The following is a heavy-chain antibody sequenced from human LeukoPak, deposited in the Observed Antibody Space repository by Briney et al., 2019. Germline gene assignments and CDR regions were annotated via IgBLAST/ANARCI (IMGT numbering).Heavy chain of an antibody. CDR3: AKNLIWSDGWFDP. Sequence: GGSLRLSCAASGFTFSSYAMTSVRQAPGKGLEWVSTISGDISTTYYADSVKGRFTISRDNSKNTVYVQMSSLRADDTAVYYCAKNLIWSDGWFDPWGQGTLVTVSS. D-gene: IGHD3-10*01. CDR1: GFTFSSYA. CDR2: ISGDISTT. V-gene: IGHV3-23*01. J-gene: IGHJ5*02.